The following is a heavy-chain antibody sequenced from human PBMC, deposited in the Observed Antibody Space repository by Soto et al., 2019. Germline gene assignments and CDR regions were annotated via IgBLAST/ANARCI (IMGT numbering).Heavy chain of an antibody. J-gene: IGHJ5*02. CDR1: GGTFSSYA. Sequence: ASVKVSCKASGGTFSSYAISWVRQAPGQGLEWMGGIIPIFGTANYAQKFQGRVTITADESTSTAYMELSSLGSEDTAVYYCARDVEGGGYDPPSWFDPWGQGTLVTVSS. CDR2: IIPIFGTA. D-gene: IGHD5-12*01. V-gene: IGHV1-69*13. CDR3: ARDVEGGGYDPPSWFDP.